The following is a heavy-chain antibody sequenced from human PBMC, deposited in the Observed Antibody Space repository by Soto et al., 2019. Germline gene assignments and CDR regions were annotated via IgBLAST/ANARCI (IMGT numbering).Heavy chain of an antibody. V-gene: IGHV3-66*01. CDR3: ASSTVPPRHRYY. J-gene: IGHJ4*02. CDR2: IYSGGST. CDR1: GFTVSSNY. Sequence: GGSLRLSCAASGFTVSSNYMSWVRQAPGKGLEWVSVIYSGGSTYYADSVKGRFTISRDNSKNTLYLQMNSLGAEDTAVYYCASSTVPPRHRYYSGQRTLVPVAS.